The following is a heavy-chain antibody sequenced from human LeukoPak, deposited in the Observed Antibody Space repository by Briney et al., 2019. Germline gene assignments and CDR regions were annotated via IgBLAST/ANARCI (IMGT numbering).Heavy chain of an antibody. Sequence: ASVKVSCKASGYTFTSYYMHWVRQAPGQGLEWMGIINPSGGSTSYAQKFQGRVTMTRDTSPSTVYMELSSLRSEDTAVYYCARHQRASSNWNYVWYYYYGMDVWGQGTTVTVSS. V-gene: IGHV1-46*01. CDR2: INPSGGST. CDR3: ARHQRASSNWNYVWYYYYGMDV. J-gene: IGHJ6*02. D-gene: IGHD1-7*01. CDR1: GYTFTSYY.